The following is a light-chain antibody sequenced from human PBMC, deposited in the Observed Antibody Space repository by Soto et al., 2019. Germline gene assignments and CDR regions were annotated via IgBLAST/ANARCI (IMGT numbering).Light chain of an antibody. CDR1: TFNVGSNT. Sequence: QSVLTQPPSASGTPGQRVTISCSGSTFNVGSNTVNWYQQFPGTAPKLLMYSNNQRPSGVPDRLSGSKSGTSASLAISGLQSEDEADYYCAAWDDSLNGYGFGTGTKVTVL. CDR2: SNN. V-gene: IGLV1-44*01. CDR3: AAWDDSLNGYG. J-gene: IGLJ1*01.